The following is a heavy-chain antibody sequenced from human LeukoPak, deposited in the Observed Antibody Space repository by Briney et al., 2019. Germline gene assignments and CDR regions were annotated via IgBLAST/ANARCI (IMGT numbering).Heavy chain of an antibody. CDR2: ISAYNGNT. J-gene: IGHJ4*02. CDR3: ARGITIFGVVIQELDY. Sequence: ASVKVSCKASGYTFTSYGISWVRQAPGQGLEWMGWISAYNGNTNYAQKLQGRVTMTTDTSTSTAYMELRSQRSDDTAVYYCARGITIFGVVIQELDYWGQGTLVTVSS. CDR1: GYTFTSYG. D-gene: IGHD3-3*01. V-gene: IGHV1-18*01.